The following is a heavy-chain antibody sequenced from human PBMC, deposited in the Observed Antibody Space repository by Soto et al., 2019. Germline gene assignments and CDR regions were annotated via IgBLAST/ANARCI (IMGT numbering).Heavy chain of an antibody. D-gene: IGHD3-22*01. J-gene: IGHJ3*02. CDR1: GFTFSSYA. Sequence: EVQLLESGGGLVQPGGSLRLSCAASGFTFSSYAMSWVRQAPGKGLEWVSAISGSGGSTYYADSVKGRFTISRDNSKNTLYLQMNSLRAEDTAVYYCAKSWDYYDSSCYSDAFDIWGQGTMVTVSS. CDR3: AKSWDYYDSSCYSDAFDI. CDR2: ISGSGGST. V-gene: IGHV3-23*01.